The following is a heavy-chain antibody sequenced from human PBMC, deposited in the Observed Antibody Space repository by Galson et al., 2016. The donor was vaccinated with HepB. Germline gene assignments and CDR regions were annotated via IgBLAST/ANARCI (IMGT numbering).Heavy chain of an antibody. CDR2: IIPIFGTA. CDR1: GGTFRNYV. D-gene: IGHD1-7*01. CDR3: ARDRGRITGTTIALNWFDP. Sequence: SVKVSCKASGGTFRNYVISWVRQAPGQGLEWMGGIIPIFGTADYAQKFQGRVTIIADESTSTAYTRLSSLRFDDTAVYYCARDRGRITGTTIALNWFDPWGQGTLVTVSS. V-gene: IGHV1-69*13. J-gene: IGHJ5*02.